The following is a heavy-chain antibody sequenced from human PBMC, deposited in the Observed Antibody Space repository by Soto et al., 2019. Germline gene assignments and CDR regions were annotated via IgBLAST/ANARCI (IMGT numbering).Heavy chain of an antibody. Sequence: LRLSCAASGFTFSSYGMHWVRQAPGKGLEWVAVISYDGSNKYYADSVKGRFTISRDNSKNTLYLQMNSLRAEDTAVYYCAKEVRYYDFWSGYLFHYYYYGMDVWGQGTTVTVSS. V-gene: IGHV3-30*18. CDR1: GFTFSSYG. CDR3: AKEVRYYDFWSGYLFHYYYYGMDV. CDR2: ISYDGSNK. J-gene: IGHJ6*02. D-gene: IGHD3-3*01.